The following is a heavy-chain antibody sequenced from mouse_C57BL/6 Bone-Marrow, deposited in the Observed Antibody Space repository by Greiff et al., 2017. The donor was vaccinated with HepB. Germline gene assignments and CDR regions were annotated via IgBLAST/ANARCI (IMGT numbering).Heavy chain of an antibody. CDR2: IYPGNSDT. CDR3: TRWRWLRPYYFDY. Sequence: EVQLQQSGTVLARPGASVKMSCKTSGYTFTSYWMHWVKQRPGQGLEWIGAIYPGNSDTSYNQKFKGKANLTAVTSASTAYMELSSLTNEDSAVYYCTRWRWLRPYYFDYWGQGTTLTVSS. CDR1: GYTFTSYW. V-gene: IGHV1-5*01. D-gene: IGHD2-2*01. J-gene: IGHJ2*01.